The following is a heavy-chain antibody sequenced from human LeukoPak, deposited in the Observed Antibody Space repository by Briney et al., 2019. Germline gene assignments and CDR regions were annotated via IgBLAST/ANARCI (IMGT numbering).Heavy chain of an antibody. Sequence: VSVKVSCKASGYTFTGYYMHWVRQAPGQGLEWMGRINPNSGGTNYAQKFQGRVTMTRDTSISTAYMELSRLRSDDTAVYYCARDLSQWELREWDYWGQGTLVTVSS. CDR3: ARDLSQWELREWDY. CDR1: GYTFTGYY. D-gene: IGHD1-26*01. CDR2: INPNSGGT. J-gene: IGHJ4*02. V-gene: IGHV1-2*06.